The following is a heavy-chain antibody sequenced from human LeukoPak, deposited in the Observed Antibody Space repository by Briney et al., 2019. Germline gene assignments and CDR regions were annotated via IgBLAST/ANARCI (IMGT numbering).Heavy chain of an antibody. Sequence: GGSLRLSCAASGFTFSSYSMNWVRQAPGKGLEWVSSISSSSSYIYYADSVKGRFTISRDNSKNTLYLQMGSLRAEDMAVYYCARAYYDILTGYLMEYYYYYMDVWGKGTTVTISS. V-gene: IGHV3-21*01. J-gene: IGHJ6*03. D-gene: IGHD3-9*01. CDR1: GFTFSSYS. CDR2: ISSSSSYI. CDR3: ARAYYDILTGYLMEYYYYYMDV.